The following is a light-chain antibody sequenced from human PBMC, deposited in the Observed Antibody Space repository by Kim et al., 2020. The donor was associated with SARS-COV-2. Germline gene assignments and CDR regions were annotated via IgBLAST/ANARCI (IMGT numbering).Light chain of an antibody. CDR1: QDISKY. CDR3: QQHDTLPIT. J-gene: IGKJ5*01. Sequence: ASVGDRVTITCQASQDISKYLNWYQQKLGGAPKLLIYDASSLETGVPSRFSGSASGTDFTFTISSLQPEDIATYYCQQHDTLPITFGQGTRLEIK. CDR2: DAS. V-gene: IGKV1-33*01.